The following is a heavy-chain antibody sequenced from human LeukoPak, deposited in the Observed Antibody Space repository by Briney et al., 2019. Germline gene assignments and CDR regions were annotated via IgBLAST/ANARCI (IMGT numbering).Heavy chain of an antibody. V-gene: IGHV4-59*01. J-gene: IGHJ4*02. CDR2: LYPSGST. CDR1: GGSINSGY. CDR3: AGGHYPLEY. Sequence: ETLSLTCSVSGGSINSGYWSWIRQPPGKGLEWIGLLYPSGSTNYNPSLTSRVTISVDTSRTQFSLKLSSMTAADTAVYYCAGGHYPLEYWGQGTLVTVSS. D-gene: IGHD1-26*01.